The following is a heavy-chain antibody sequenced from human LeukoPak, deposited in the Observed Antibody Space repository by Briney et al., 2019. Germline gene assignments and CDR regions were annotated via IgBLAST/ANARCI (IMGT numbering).Heavy chain of an antibody. J-gene: IGHJ2*01. CDR1: GFTFSSYS. CDR2: ISASGGST. D-gene: IGHD5-12*01. CDR3: AKPILLVAYNWYFDL. V-gene: IGHV3-23*01. Sequence: GGSLRLSCAASGFTFSSYSMSWVRQAPGKGLEWVSGISASGGSTYYADSVKGRFTISRDNSKNTLYIQMNSLRAEDTAVYYCAKPILLVAYNWYFDLWDRGTLVTVSS.